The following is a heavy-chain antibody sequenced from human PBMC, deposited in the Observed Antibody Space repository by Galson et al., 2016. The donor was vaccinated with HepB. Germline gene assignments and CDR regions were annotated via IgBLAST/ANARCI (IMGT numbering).Heavy chain of an antibody. CDR2: ISWDSGGI. J-gene: IGHJ4*02. CDR1: GFTFHDHA. V-gene: IGHV3-9*01. Sequence: SLRLSCAASGFTFHDHAMHWVRQAPGKGLEWVSSISWDSGGIDYADSVKGRFTISRDNAKYSLYLQMNSLRPEDTALYYCAKGPRMAVYKYYFDYWGQGALVTVSS. D-gene: IGHD1-14*01. CDR3: AKGPRMAVYKYYFDY.